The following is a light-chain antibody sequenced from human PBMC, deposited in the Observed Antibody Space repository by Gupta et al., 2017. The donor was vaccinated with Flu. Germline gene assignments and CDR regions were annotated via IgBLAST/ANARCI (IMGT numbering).Light chain of an antibody. Sequence: VLLQSPGTLSLSPGESAALSCRASQSIRSNSLAWYQQKPGQAPRILIYGASTRTTGIPDRFSGSGSGTDFTLTISRLEPEDCAVYYCQQYGRSPITFGQGTRLEIK. J-gene: IGKJ5*01. CDR1: QSIRSNS. CDR2: GAS. V-gene: IGKV3-20*01. CDR3: QQYGRSPIT.